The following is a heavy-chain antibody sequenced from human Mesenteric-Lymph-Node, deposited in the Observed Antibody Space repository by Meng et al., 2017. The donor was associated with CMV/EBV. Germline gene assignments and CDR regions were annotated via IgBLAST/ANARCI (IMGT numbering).Heavy chain of an antibody. D-gene: IGHD3-3*01. Sequence: ASVKVSCKASGYTFTSYYMHWVRQAPGQGLEWMGIISPSGGGATYAQKFQGRVSMTRDTSTSTVYMDLSSLRSDDTAVYFCARDDYDFWGFYGMDVWGQGTTVTVSS. CDR1: GYTFTSYY. CDR3: ARDDYDFWGFYGMDV. CDR2: ISPSGGGA. V-gene: IGHV1-46*01. J-gene: IGHJ6*02.